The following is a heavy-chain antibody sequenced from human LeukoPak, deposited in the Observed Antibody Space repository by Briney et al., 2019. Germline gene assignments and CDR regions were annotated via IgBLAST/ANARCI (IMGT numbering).Heavy chain of an antibody. V-gene: IGHV3-7*01. CDR1: GFTFSNYW. D-gene: IGHD6-6*01. Sequence: GGSLRLSCAASGFTFSNYWMSWVRQAPGKGLEWVANIKQDGSEKYYVDSVKGRFTISRDNAKNSPYLQMNSLRAEDTAVYYCARHSSSDFDYWGRGTLVTVSS. CDR3: ARHSSSDFDY. CDR2: IKQDGSEK. J-gene: IGHJ2*01.